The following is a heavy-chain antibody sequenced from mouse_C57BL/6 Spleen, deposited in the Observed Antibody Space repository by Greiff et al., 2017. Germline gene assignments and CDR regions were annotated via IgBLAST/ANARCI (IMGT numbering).Heavy chain of an antibody. CDR2: INPNNGGT. V-gene: IGHV1-18*01. CDR3: ARLREYYGSSLMGYAMDY. D-gene: IGHD1-1*01. J-gene: IGHJ4*01. Sequence: EVQLQQSGPELVKPGASVKIPCKASGYTFTDYNMDWVKQSHGKSLEWIGDINPNNGGTIYNQKFKGKATLTVDKSSSTAYMELRSLTSEDTAVYYCARLREYYGSSLMGYAMDYWGQGTSVTVSS. CDR1: GYTFTDYN.